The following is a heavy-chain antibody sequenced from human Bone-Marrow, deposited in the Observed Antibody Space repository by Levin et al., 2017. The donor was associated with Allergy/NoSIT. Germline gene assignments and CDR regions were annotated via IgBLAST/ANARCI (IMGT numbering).Heavy chain of an antibody. V-gene: IGHV3-30*18. CDR3: AKEWLVNIKLYYGMAA. Sequence: GGSLRLSCVASGFIFSYSAMHWVRQAPGKGLEWMALISYDGTKEHYAYSVQGRFTISRDNSNSTLYLQLDSLRSEDTGVYFCAKEWLVNIKLYYGMAAWGRGTTVTVS. CDR1: GFIFSYSA. J-gene: IGHJ6*02. D-gene: IGHD6-19*01. CDR2: ISYDGTKE.